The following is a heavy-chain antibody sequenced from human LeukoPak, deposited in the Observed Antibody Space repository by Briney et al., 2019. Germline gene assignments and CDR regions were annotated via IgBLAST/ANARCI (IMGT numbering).Heavy chain of an antibody. D-gene: IGHD3-22*01. Sequence: SETLSLTCTVSGGSISSSSYYWGWIRQPPGTGLEWIGSIYYSGSTYYNPSLKSRVTISVDTSKNQFSLKLSSVTAADTAVYYCASLQYYYDSSGYYFDYWGQGTLVTVSS. CDR2: IYYSGST. CDR1: GGSISSSSYY. CDR3: ASLQYYYDSSGYYFDY. J-gene: IGHJ4*02. V-gene: IGHV4-39*01.